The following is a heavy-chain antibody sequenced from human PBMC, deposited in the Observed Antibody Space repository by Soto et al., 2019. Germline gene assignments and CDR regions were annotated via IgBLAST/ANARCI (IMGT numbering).Heavy chain of an antibody. CDR1: GASFRNFF. CDR3: ARGEWEQLRFQRYQYYGMDV. J-gene: IGHJ6*02. D-gene: IGHD1-26*01. CDR2: IHQSGRT. Sequence: QVPPQQWGAGLLKPSETLSLSCTFSGASFRNFFWTWIRQPPGQGLEWIGEIHQSGRTSYSPSLKLRGTLSIDTSEKHCSPNLTSVTVADTAVYYCARGEWEQLRFQRYQYYGMDVWGQGTTVTVSS. V-gene: IGHV4-34*01.